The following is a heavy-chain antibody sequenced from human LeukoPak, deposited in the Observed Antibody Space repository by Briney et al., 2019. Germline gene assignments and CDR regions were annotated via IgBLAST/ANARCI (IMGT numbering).Heavy chain of an antibody. CDR2: MNPNSGNT. Sequence: ASVKVSCKASGYTFTSYDINWVRQATGQGLEWMGWMNPNSGNTGYAQKFQGRVTMTRNTSISTAYKELSSLRSEDTAVYYCARDFPRSTSCLGYWGQGTLVTVSS. CDR3: ARDFPRSTSCLGY. CDR1: GYTFTSYD. D-gene: IGHD2-2*01. V-gene: IGHV1-8*01. J-gene: IGHJ4*02.